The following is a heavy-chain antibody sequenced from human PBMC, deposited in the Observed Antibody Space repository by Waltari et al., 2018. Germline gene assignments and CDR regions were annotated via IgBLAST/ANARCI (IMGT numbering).Heavy chain of an antibody. CDR1: GYPISSGYY. Sequence: QVQLQESGPGLVKPSESLSLTCAVSGYPISSGYYWGWIRQPPGKGLEWIGSIYHSGSTYYNPSLKSRVTISVDTSKNQFSLKLSSVTAADTAVYYCARQEDSSSVIHFQHWGQGTLVTVSS. CDR2: IYHSGST. D-gene: IGHD6-6*01. J-gene: IGHJ1*01. V-gene: IGHV4-38-2*01. CDR3: ARQEDSSSVIHFQH.